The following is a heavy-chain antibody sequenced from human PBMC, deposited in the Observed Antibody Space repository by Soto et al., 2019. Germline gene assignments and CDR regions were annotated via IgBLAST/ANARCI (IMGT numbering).Heavy chain of an antibody. J-gene: IGHJ4*02. D-gene: IGHD3-22*01. CDR3: ARDAVVVGGDYFDY. CDR2: INPNSGGT. Sequence: QVQLVQSGAEVKKPGASVKVSCKASGYTFTGYYLHWVRQAPGQGLEWMGWINPNSGGTNYAQKLEGRVTMTRDTSISTAYMELSRLRSDDTAVYYCARDAVVVGGDYFDYWGQGTLVTVSS. CDR1: GYTFTGYY. V-gene: IGHV1-2*02.